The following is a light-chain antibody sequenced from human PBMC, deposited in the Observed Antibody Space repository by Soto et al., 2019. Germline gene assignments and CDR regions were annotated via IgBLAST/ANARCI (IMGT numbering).Light chain of an antibody. CDR2: EIT. CDR1: SRDIGGYNF. V-gene: IGLV2-8*01. CDR3: SSYAGSNNYV. Sequence: QSALTQPPSASGSPGQSVPISCTGTSRDIGGYNFVSWYQHHPDKAPKLMIYEITKRPSGVPARFSGSKSDNTASLTVSGLQAEDEADYYCSSYAGSNNYVVGTGTKLTVL. J-gene: IGLJ1*01.